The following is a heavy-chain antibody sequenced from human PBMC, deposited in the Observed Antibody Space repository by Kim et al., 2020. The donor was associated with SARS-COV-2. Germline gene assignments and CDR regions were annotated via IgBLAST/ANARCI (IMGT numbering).Heavy chain of an antibody. D-gene: IGHD3-22*01. CDR1: GGSISSGGYY. J-gene: IGHJ6*02. Sequence: SETLSLTCTVSGGSISSGGYYWSWIRQHPGKGLEWIGYIYYSGSTYYNPSLKSRVTISVDTSKNQFSLKLSSVTAADTAVYYCARDTKDDSSGYYHGVYYYGMDVWGQGTTVTVSS. V-gene: IGHV4-31*03. CDR3: ARDTKDDSSGYYHGVYYYGMDV. CDR2: IYYSGST.